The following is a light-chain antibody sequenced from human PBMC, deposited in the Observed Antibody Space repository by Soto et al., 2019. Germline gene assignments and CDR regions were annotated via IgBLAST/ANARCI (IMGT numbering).Light chain of an antibody. Sequence: EIVLTQSPGTLSLSPGERATLFCRASQSFTTSQLAWYQQRPGQAPRVLIFGASRRATGIPDRFSGSGSGTDVTLTISSLDPEDSAVYYCQQYASSPRTFGQGTTVEIK. CDR3: QQYASSPRT. V-gene: IGKV3-20*01. CDR2: GAS. J-gene: IGKJ1*01. CDR1: QSFTTSQ.